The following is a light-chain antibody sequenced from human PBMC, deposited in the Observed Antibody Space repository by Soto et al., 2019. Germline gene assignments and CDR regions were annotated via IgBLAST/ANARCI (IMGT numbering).Light chain of an antibody. V-gene: IGLV2-14*03. CDR3: SSYTASNSCV. Sequence: QSALTQPASVSGSPGQSISISCTGTSSDVGGYNYVSWYQQHPGKAPKLMIFEVTHRPSGVTNRFSGSKSGNTASLTISGLQPEDEADYYCSSYTASNSCVFGTGTKVTVL. J-gene: IGLJ1*01. CDR1: SSDVGGYNY. CDR2: EVT.